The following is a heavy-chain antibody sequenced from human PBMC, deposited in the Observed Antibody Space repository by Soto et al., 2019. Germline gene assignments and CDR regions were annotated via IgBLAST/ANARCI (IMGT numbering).Heavy chain of an antibody. J-gene: IGHJ6*03. D-gene: IGHD2-8*01. Sequence: GGSLRLSCAGSGFTFSSFSMNWVRQAPGKGLEWLSYINSGNSTIFYAESVKGRFTISRDNAKNSLYLHMNSLRAEDTAVYYCARDRRGVGKHFHNYYMDVWGKGTTVTVSS. V-gene: IGHV3-48*01. CDR1: GFTFSSFS. CDR2: INSGNSTI. CDR3: ARDRRGVGKHFHNYYMDV.